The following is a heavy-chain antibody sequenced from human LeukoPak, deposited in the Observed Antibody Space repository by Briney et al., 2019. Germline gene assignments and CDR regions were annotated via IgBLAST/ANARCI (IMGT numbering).Heavy chain of an antibody. Sequence: PGGSLRLSCAASGFTFSSYGMHWVRQAPGKGQEWVAVISYDGSNKYYADSVKGRFTISRDNSKNTLYLQMNSLRAEDTAVYYCAKPRGFGELLFDYWGQGTLVTVSS. D-gene: IGHD3-10*01. CDR1: GFTFSSYG. V-gene: IGHV3-30*18. J-gene: IGHJ4*02. CDR2: ISYDGSNK. CDR3: AKPRGFGELLFDY.